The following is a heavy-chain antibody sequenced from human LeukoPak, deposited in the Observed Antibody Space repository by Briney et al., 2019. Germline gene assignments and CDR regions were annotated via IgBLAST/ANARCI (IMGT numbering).Heavy chain of an antibody. D-gene: IGHD6-19*01. J-gene: IGHJ4*02. CDR3: AKISGIAVAGTAIDY. CDR1: GFPFSTYA. Sequence: GGSLRLSCAASGFPFSTYAMNWVRQAPGKGLEWVSAISGSGGSTYYADSVKGRFTISRDNSKNTLYLQMNSLRAEDTAVYYCAKISGIAVAGTAIDYWGQGTLVTVSS. CDR2: ISGSGGST. V-gene: IGHV3-23*01.